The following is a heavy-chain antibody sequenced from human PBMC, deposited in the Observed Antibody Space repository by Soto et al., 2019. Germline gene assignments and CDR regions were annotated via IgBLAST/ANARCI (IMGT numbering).Heavy chain of an antibody. CDR1: GYTFTSYG. V-gene: IGHV1-18*04. Sequence: ASVKVSCKASGYTFTSYGISWVRQAPGQGLEWMGWISAHNGNTNYAQKLQGRVTMTTDTSTSTAYMELRSLRSDDTAVYYCAIEVDYDFWSGYWYYYYYGMDVRGQGATVTVSS. D-gene: IGHD3-3*01. CDR2: ISAHNGNT. CDR3: AIEVDYDFWSGYWYYYYYGMDV. J-gene: IGHJ6*02.